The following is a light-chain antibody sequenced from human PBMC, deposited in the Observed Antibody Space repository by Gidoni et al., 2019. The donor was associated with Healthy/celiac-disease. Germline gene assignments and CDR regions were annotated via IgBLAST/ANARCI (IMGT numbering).Light chain of an antibody. CDR3: QQYNSYWT. J-gene: IGKJ1*01. CDR2: DAS. CDR1: QSISSW. V-gene: IGKV1-5*01. Sequence: DIQLTQSPSTLSASVGDRVTITCRASQSISSWLAWYQPKPGKAPKLLIYDASSLESGVPSRFSGSGSGTEFTLTISSLQPDDFATYYGQQYNSYWTFGQGTKVEIK.